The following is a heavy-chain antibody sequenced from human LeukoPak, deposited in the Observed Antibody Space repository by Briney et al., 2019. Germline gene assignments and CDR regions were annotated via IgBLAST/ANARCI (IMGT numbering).Heavy chain of an antibody. D-gene: IGHD6-19*01. Sequence: ASVKVSCKVSGYTLTELSMHWVRQAPGKGLEWMGGFDPEDGEAIYAQQFQGRVTMTEDTSTDTAYMELSSLRSEDTAVYYCATGRSSGWAPMEHWGQGTLVTVSS. CDR2: FDPEDGEA. J-gene: IGHJ1*01. CDR3: ATGRSSGWAPMEH. CDR1: GYTLTELS. V-gene: IGHV1-24*01.